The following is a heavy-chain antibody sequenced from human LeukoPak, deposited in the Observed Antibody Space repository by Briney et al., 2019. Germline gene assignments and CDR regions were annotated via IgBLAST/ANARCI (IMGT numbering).Heavy chain of an antibody. CDR1: GDSISSGSYY. CDR3: ARVRFPRWFDP. Sequence: SETLSLTCTVSGDSISSGSYYWSWIRQPAGKGLEWIGYIYYSGSTNYNPSLKSRVTISVDTSKNQFSLKLSSVTAADTAVYYCARVRFPRWFDPWGQGTLVTVSS. J-gene: IGHJ5*02. D-gene: IGHD2-21*01. V-gene: IGHV4-61*10. CDR2: IYYSGST.